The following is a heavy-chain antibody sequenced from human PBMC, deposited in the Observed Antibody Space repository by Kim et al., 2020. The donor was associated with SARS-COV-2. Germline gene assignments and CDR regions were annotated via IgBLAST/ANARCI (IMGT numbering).Heavy chain of an antibody. CDR2: DT. J-gene: IGHJ4*02. CDR3: ACGGDLSLDY. Sequence: DTRYSPSFQGQVTISADKSISTAYLQWSSLKASDTAMYYCACGGDLSLDYWGQGTLVTVSS. V-gene: IGHV5-51*01. D-gene: IGHD2-21*02.